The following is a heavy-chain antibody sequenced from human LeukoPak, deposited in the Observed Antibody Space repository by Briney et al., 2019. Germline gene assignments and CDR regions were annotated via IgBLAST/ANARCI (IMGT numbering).Heavy chain of an antibody. J-gene: IGHJ4*02. Sequence: SETLSLTCTVSGYSISSGYYWGWIRQPPGKGLEWIGSIYHRGSTYYNPSLKSRVTISVDTSKNQFSLKLSSVTAADTAVYYCARDADSSSWYRIYWGQGTLVTVSS. D-gene: IGHD6-13*01. CDR3: ARDADSSSWYRIY. CDR1: GYSISSGYY. CDR2: IYHRGST. V-gene: IGHV4-38-2*02.